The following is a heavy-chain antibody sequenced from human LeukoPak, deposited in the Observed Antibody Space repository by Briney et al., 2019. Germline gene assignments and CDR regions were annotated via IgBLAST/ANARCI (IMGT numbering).Heavy chain of an antibody. CDR1: GGSISSSSYY. CDR3: ARWSAAMVQNWFDP. J-gene: IGHJ5*02. CDR2: IYYSGST. Sequence: SETLSLTCTVSGGSISSSSYYWGWIRQPPGKGLEWIGSIYYSGSTYYNPSLKSRVTISVDTSKNQFSLKLSSVTAADTAVYYCARWSAAMVQNWFDPWGQGTLVTVSS. D-gene: IGHD5-18*01. V-gene: IGHV4-39*07.